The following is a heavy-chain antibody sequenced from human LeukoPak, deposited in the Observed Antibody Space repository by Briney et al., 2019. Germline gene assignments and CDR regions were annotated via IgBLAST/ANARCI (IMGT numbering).Heavy chain of an antibody. CDR1: GFTFSTYW. V-gene: IGHV3-74*01. CDR3: ATQPGSDY. CDR2: INSDGSST. J-gene: IGHJ4*02. D-gene: IGHD3-10*01. Sequence: PRGSLRLSCAASGFTFSTYWMHWVGQAPGKGLVWVSRINSDGSSTNYADSVKGRFTISRDNAENTLYLQMNSLRVEDTAVYYCATQPGSDYWGRGTLDPVSS.